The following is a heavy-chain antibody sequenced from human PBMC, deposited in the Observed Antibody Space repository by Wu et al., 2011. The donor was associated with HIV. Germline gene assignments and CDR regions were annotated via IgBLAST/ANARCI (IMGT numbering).Heavy chain of an antibody. J-gene: IGHJ6*02. CDR1: GGTFSSYA. CDR3: ARGGILTGYYFYYYGMDV. V-gene: IGHV1-69*05. Sequence: QVQLVQSGAEVKKPGSSVKVSCKASGGTFSSYAISWVRQAPGQGLEWMGGIIPIFGTANYAQKFQGRVTITTDESTSTAYMELSSLRSEDTAVYYCARGGILTGYYFYYYGMDVWGQGTTVTVSS. D-gene: IGHD3-9*01. CDR2: IIPIFGTA.